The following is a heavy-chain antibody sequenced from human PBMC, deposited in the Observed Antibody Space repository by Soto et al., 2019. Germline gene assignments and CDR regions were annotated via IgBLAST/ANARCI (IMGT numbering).Heavy chain of an antibody. CDR3: ARDPSDFWSGGRRSGFDY. D-gene: IGHD3-3*01. V-gene: IGHV1-18*04. CDR1: GYTFTSYG. Sequence: VASVKVSCKASGYTFTSYGISWVRQAPGQGLEWMGWISAYNGNTNYAQELQGRVTMTTDTSTSTAYMELRSLRSDDTAVYYCARDPSDFWSGGRRSGFDYWGQGTLVTVSS. J-gene: IGHJ4*02. CDR2: ISAYNGNT.